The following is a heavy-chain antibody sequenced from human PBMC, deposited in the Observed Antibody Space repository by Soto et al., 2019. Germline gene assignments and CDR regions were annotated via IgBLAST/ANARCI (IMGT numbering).Heavy chain of an antibody. Sequence: PGESLKISCKVSGYSFTTYWLAWVRQMPGKGLEYMGIIFPGDSDTRYSPSFQGQVTISADKSINTAYLQWTSLKASDTAIYYCARARVSTPRLEDPFDVWGQGTMVTVSS. J-gene: IGHJ3*01. CDR2: IFPGDSDT. CDR1: GYSFTTYW. CDR3: ARARVSTPRLEDPFDV. D-gene: IGHD5-12*01. V-gene: IGHV5-51*01.